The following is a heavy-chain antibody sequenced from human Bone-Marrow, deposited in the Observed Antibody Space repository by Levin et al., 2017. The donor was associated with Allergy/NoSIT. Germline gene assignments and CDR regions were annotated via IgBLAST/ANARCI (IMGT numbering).Heavy chain of an antibody. Sequence: GESLKISCAVSGFSFSNYGMTWVRQAPGKGLEWVSGVNGKGDGTYYADSVKGRFTISRDNSKNMLFLQMDSLKVEDTAVYYCARGAWGTVCDYWGQGTQVTVSS. CDR1: GFSFSNYG. J-gene: IGHJ4*02. CDR3: ARGAWGTVCDY. V-gene: IGHV3-23*01. CDR2: VNGKGDGT. D-gene: IGHD7-27*01.